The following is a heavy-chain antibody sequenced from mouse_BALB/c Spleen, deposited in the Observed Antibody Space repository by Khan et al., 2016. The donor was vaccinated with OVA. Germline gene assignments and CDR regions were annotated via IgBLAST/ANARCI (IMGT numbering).Heavy chain of an antibody. CDR3: VRCHGGY. CDR1: GYTFKNYV. D-gene: IGHD6-1*01. CDR2: INTYTGEP. V-gene: IGHV9-3-1*01. Sequence: QIQLVQSGPELKKPGETVKISCKASGYTFKNYVMNWVKQSPGKGLKWMGWINTYTGEPTYADDFKGRFAFSLETSASTAYLQINSLKNEDTAIYGCVRCHGGYWGQGTTLTVSS. J-gene: IGHJ2*01.